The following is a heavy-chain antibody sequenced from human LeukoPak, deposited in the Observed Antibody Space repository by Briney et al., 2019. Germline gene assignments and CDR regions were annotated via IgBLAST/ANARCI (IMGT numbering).Heavy chain of an antibody. CDR1: GGSISSYY. CDR2: IYYSGST. V-gene: IGHV4-59*12. Sequence: SETLSLTCTVSGGSISSYYWSWIRQPPGKGLEWIGYIYYSGSTNYNPSLKSRVTISVDTSKNQFSLKLSSVTAADTVVYYCARVGSSGYYADAFDIWGQGTMVTVSS. CDR3: ARVGSSGYYADAFDI. D-gene: IGHD3-22*01. J-gene: IGHJ3*02.